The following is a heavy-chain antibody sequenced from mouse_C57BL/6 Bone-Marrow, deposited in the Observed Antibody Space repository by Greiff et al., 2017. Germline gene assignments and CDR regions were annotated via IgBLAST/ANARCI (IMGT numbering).Heavy chain of an antibody. V-gene: IGHV14-3*01. CDR1: GFNIKNTY. D-gene: IGHD1-1*01. Sequence: VQLQQSVAELVRPGASVKLSCTASGFNIKNTYMHWVKQRPEQGLEWIGRIDPANGNTKYAPKFQGKATITADTSSNTAYLQLSSLTSEDTAIYYCARSYYYGSSYPYYFDYWGQGTTLTVSS. CDR3: ARSYYYGSSYPYYFDY. CDR2: IDPANGNT. J-gene: IGHJ2*01.